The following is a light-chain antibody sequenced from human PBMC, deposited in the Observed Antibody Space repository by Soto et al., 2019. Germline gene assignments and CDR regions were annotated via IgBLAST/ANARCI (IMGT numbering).Light chain of an antibody. CDR2: GAS. CDR1: RSVSSSY. V-gene: IGKV3-20*01. CDR3: QQYDSSPKT. J-gene: IGKJ1*01. Sequence: VLTQAPGTLSLSPGERASLPCRASRSVSSSYLAWYQQKPGQAPRLLIYGASSRATGIPDRFSGSGSGTDFTLTISRLEPEDFAVYYCQQYDSSPKTFGQGTKVDIK.